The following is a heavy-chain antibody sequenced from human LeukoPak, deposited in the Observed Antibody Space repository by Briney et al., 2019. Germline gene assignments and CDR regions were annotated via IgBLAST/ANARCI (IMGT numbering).Heavy chain of an antibody. D-gene: IGHD3-16*01. V-gene: IGHV1-18*01. Sequence: GASVKVSCQASGFSFTTKNGISWVRQAPGQGFEWMGWIKGTNDNTNYAQKFQGRVTMTTDTSTSTAYMELRSLRSDDTAVYYCARDLHWESCDRSTCSGLYYFDYWGQGTLVTVSS. CDR3: ARDLHWESCDRSTCSGLYYFDY. CDR1: GFSFTTKNG. CDR2: IKGTNDNT. J-gene: IGHJ4*02.